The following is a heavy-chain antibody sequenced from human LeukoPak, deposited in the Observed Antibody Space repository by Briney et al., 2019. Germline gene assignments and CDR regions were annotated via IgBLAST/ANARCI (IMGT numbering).Heavy chain of an antibody. CDR1: GYTFTSYY. D-gene: IGHD3-3*01. J-gene: IGHJ4*02. CDR2: INPSCGST. V-gene: IGHV1-46*01. CDR3: ARAHAIYGVGAIGY. Sequence: ASVKVSSTASGYTFTSYYMYWVREAPGHGLECGGIINPSCGSTSYAQKFQGRVTMTRDTSTSTVYMELSSLRSEDTAVYYCARAHAIYGVGAIGYWGQGTLVTVSS.